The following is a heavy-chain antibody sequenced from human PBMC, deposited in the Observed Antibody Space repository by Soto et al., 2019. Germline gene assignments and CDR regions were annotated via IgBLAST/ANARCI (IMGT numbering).Heavy chain of an antibody. CDR1: GFSFSSYG. CDR3: AKEAVRRSSGFNFYCMDV. J-gene: IGHJ6*03. CDR2: ISGRGDST. D-gene: IGHD6-25*01. Sequence: EVQLLESGGGLVQPGGSLRLSCAASGFSFSSYGMSWVRQAPGKGLEWVSGISGRGDSTRYADSVKGRLTSSRDNSKNTLDLQLTSLRGEDTAVYYCAKEAVRRSSGFNFYCMDVWGKGTTVTVSS. V-gene: IGHV3-23*01.